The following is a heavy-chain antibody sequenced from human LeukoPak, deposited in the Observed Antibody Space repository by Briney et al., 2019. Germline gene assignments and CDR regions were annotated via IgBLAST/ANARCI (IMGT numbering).Heavy chain of an antibody. J-gene: IGHJ4*02. CDR1: GGSISSYY. D-gene: IGHD3-10*01. CDR2: IYTSGST. V-gene: IGHV4-4*07. Sequence: SETLSLTCTVSGGSISSYYWSWIRQPAGKGLEWIGRIYTSGSTNYNPSLKGRVTMSVDTSKNQFSLKLSSVTAADTAVYYCARDTYYYGSGSYYFDYWGQGTLVTVSS. CDR3: ARDTYYYGSGSYYFDY.